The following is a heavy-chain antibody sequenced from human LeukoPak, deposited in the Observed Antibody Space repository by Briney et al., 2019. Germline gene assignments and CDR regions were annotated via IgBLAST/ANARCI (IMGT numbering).Heavy chain of an antibody. CDR2: IWYDGSNK. D-gene: IGHD6-13*01. Sequence: GGSLRLSCGASGFTFSSYTMIWVRQAPGMGLEWVAVIWYDGSNKYYADSVKGRFTISRDNPKNTLYLQMNSLRAEDTAVYYCARAGATYSSSWYPNYWGQGTLVTVSS. CDR3: ARAGATYSSSWYPNY. CDR1: GFTFSSYT. V-gene: IGHV3-33*08. J-gene: IGHJ4*02.